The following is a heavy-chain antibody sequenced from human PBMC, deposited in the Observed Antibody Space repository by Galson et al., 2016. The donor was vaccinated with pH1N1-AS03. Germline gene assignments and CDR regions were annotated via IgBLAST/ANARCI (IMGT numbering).Heavy chain of an antibody. CDR2: LSGSGTPT. Sequence: SLRLSCAASGFTFKNYAMTWVRQAPGKGLEWVSGLSGSGTPTFYADSVKGRFTISRDNSENTLYLQMNSLTAADTAVYYCTRDPRYLWGNYRYIPDWGQGTLVIVSP. CDR3: TRDPRYLWGNYRYIPD. D-gene: IGHD3-16*02. J-gene: IGHJ4*02. CDR1: GFTFKNYA. V-gene: IGHV3-23*01.